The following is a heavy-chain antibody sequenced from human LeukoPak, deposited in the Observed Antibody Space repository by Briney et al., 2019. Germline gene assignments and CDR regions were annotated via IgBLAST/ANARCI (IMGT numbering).Heavy chain of an antibody. CDR2: IYYSGSS. CDR1: GGSMSSSNYY. V-gene: IGHV4-39*01. Sequence: PSETLSLTCTVSGGSMSSSNYYWAWIRQPPGKGLDWIGSIYYSGSSHYNPSLKSRITISVDTSKNQFSLKLSSVTAADTAVYYCARRLRTTNYYFDYWGQGTLVTVSS. CDR3: ARRLRTTNYYFDY. D-gene: IGHD1-7*01. J-gene: IGHJ4*02.